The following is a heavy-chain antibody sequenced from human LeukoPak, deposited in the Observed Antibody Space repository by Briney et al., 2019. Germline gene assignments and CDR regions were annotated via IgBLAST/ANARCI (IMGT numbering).Heavy chain of an antibody. J-gene: IGHJ3*02. Sequence: GASVKVPCKASGYTFTGYYMHWVRQAPGQGLERMGWINPNSGGTNYAQKFQGRVTMTRDTSISTAYMELSRLRSDDTAVYYCARGGIVGANHDAFDIWGQGTMVTVSS. D-gene: IGHD1-26*01. CDR2: INPNSGGT. V-gene: IGHV1-2*02. CDR1: GYTFTGYY. CDR3: ARGGIVGANHDAFDI.